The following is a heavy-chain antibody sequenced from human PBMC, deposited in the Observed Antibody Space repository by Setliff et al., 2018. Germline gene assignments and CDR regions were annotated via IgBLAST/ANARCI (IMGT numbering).Heavy chain of an antibody. CDR2: INTNTGNP. CDR1: GYTISSYP. CDR3: ARASRFGTIVYKGYYYMDV. Sequence: GASVKVSCKVSGYTISSYPLNWVRQAPGQGLEWMGWINTNTGNPSYAQDFTGRFVFSLDTSVSTAYLQISSLKAEDTAVYYCARASRFGTIVYKGYYYMDVWGKGTTVTVSS. J-gene: IGHJ6*03. D-gene: IGHD3-10*01. V-gene: IGHV7-4-1*02.